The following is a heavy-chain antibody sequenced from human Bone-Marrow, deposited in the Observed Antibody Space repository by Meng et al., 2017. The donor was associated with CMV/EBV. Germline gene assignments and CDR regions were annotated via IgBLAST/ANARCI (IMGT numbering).Heavy chain of an antibody. D-gene: IGHD6-6*01. Sequence: SETLSLTCTVSGGSISSYYWSWIRQPPGKGLEWIGYIYYSGSTNYNPSLKSRVTISVDTSKNQFSLKLSSVTAADTAVYYCAWRGILGYSSSSGRNYGMDVWGQGTTVTVSS. CDR2: IYYSGST. CDR1: GGSISSYY. J-gene: IGHJ6*02. V-gene: IGHV4-59*12. CDR3: AWRGILGYSSSSGRNYGMDV.